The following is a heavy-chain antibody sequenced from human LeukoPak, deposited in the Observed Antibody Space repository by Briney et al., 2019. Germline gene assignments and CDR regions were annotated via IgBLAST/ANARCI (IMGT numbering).Heavy chain of an antibody. CDR2: ISSSSSTI. V-gene: IGHV3-48*01. CDR1: GFTFSSYS. D-gene: IGHD3-3*01. CDR3: ARGPVPTYDFWSGGYNWFDP. J-gene: IGHJ5*02. Sequence: PGGSLRLSCAASGFTFSSYSMNWVRQAPGKGLEWVSYISSSSSTIYYADSVKGRFTISRDNAKNSLYLQMNSLRAEDTAAYYCARGPVPTYDFWSGGYNWFDPWGQGTLVTVSS.